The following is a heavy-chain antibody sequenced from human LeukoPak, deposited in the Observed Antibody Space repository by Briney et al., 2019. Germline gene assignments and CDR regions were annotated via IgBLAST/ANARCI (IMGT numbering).Heavy chain of an antibody. CDR3: ARGVTY. J-gene: IGHJ4*02. V-gene: IGHV4-59*11. Sequence: AETLSLTCTVSGGSISSQYWTWIRQPPGKGLEWIGTIHNSGKTNDNPSLKSRVTISVDTSKNQLSLRLTSVTTADTAVYYCARGVTYWGQGALVTVTS. CDR2: IHNSGKT. CDR1: GGSISSQY.